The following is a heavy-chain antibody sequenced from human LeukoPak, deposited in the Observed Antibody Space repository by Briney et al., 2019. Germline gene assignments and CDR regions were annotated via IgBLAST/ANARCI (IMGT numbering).Heavy chain of an antibody. D-gene: IGHD1-26*01. CDR2: IYDSGST. J-gene: IGHJ6*02. CDR3: ARVGGSNFYYYGMDV. Sequence: SQTLSLTCSVSGGSISTYYWSWIRQPPGKGLEWIGYIYDSGSTNYNPSLESRVTISVDTSKNQFSLRLSSVTAADTAVYYCARVGGSNFYYYGMDVWGQGTTVTVSS. V-gene: IGHV4-59*01. CDR1: GGSISTYY.